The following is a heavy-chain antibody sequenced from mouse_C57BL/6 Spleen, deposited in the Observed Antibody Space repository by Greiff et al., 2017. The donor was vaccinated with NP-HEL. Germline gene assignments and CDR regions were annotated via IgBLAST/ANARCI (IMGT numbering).Heavy chain of an antibody. CDR3: ARPPTWTFDAMDY. CDR2: IDPEDGET. D-gene: IGHD4-1*02. J-gene: IGHJ4*01. CDR1: GFNIKDYY. Sequence: VQLQQSGAELVKPGASVKLSCTASGFNIKDYYMHWVKQRTEQGLEWIGRIDPEDGETKYATKFQGKATMTADTSSNTAYLQLSSLTSEDTAVYYCARPPTWTFDAMDYWGQGTSVTVSS. V-gene: IGHV14-2*01.